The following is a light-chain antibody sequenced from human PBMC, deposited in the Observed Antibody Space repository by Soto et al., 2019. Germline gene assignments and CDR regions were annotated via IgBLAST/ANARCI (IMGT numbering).Light chain of an antibody. CDR3: HQYYKTPWT. Sequence: DIVMTQSPDSLAVSLGERATINCKSSQSVLYNSNNKSYLAWYQHKPGQPPKLLIYWASARESGVPDRFSGSGSGTDFTLTISSLQAEDVAMYYCHQYYKTPWTFGQGTKVEIK. V-gene: IGKV4-1*01. J-gene: IGKJ1*01. CDR1: QSVLYNSNNKSY. CDR2: WAS.